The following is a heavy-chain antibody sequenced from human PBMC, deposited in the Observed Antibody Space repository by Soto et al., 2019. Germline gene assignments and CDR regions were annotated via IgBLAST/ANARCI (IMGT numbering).Heavy chain of an antibody. CDR1: GFTFSGSA. CDR3: TRRVNYYDSSGPFDY. D-gene: IGHD3-22*01. Sequence: GGSLRLSCAASGFTFSGSAMHWVRQASGKGLEWVGRIRSKANSYATAYAASVKGRFTISRDDSKNTAYLQMNSLKTEDTAVYYCTRRVNYYDSSGPFDYWGQGTLVTVSS. J-gene: IGHJ4*02. V-gene: IGHV3-73*01. CDR2: IRSKANSYAT.